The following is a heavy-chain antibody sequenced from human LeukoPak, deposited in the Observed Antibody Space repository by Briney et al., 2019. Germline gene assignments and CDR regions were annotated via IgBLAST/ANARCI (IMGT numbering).Heavy chain of an antibody. D-gene: IGHD2-2*01. CDR3: ARERPVVGYCSSTSCPRWFDP. CDR2: ISPNSGGT. V-gene: IGHV1-2*04. CDR1: GYTFTGYY. J-gene: IGHJ5*02. Sequence: ASVKVSCKASGYTFTGYYMHWVRQAPGQGLEWMGWISPNSGGTNYAQKFQGWVTMTRDTSISTAYMELSRLRSDDTAVYYCARERPVVGYCSSTSCPRWFDPWGQGTLVTVSS.